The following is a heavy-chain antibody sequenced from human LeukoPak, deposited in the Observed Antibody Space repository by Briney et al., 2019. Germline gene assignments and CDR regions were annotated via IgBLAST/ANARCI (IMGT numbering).Heavy chain of an antibody. D-gene: IGHD2-15*01. Sequence: GRSLRLSCAASGFTFSSYGMNWVRQAPGKGLEWVAVISYDGSNKYYADSVKGRFTISRDNSKNTLYLQMNSLRAEDTAVYYCAKGLSGGGQRGYFDYWGQGTLVTVSS. CDR2: ISYDGSNK. CDR1: GFTFSSYG. CDR3: AKGLSGGGQRGYFDY. V-gene: IGHV3-30*18. J-gene: IGHJ4*02.